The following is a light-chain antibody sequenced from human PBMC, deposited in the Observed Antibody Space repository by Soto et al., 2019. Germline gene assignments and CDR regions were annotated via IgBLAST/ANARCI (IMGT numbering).Light chain of an antibody. CDR2: AAS. V-gene: IGKV1-9*01. CDR1: QGISSY. Sequence: DIQLTQSPSFLSASVGDRVTITCRASQGISSYLAWYQQKPGKAPKLLIYAASTLQSGVPSRFSGSGSGTEFTLTISSLQPEDFATYYCQQLSSYPLTFGPGTKVAIK. CDR3: QQLSSYPLT. J-gene: IGKJ3*01.